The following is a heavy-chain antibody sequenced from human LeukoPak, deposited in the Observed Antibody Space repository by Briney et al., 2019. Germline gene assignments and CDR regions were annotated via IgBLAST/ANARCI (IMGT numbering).Heavy chain of an antibody. J-gene: IGHJ4*02. V-gene: IGHV4-34*01. CDR2: INHSGST. CDR1: GGSFSGYY. Sequence: PSETLSLTCAVYGGSFSGYYWSWIRQPPGKGLEWIGEINHSGSTNYNPSLKSRVTISVDTSKNQFSLKLSSVTAADTAVYYCVRDGELNYWGQGTLVTVSS. CDR3: VRDGELNY. D-gene: IGHD3-10*01.